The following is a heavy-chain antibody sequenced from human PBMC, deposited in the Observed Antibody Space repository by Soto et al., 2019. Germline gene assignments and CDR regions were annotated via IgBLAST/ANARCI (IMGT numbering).Heavy chain of an antibody. CDR1: GFTFTRYS. J-gene: IGHJ4*02. V-gene: IGHV3-21*06. D-gene: IGHD1-1*01. CDR3: ARESEDLNSSFEY. Sequence: PGGSLRLSCASSGFTFTRYSMNCVRHPPGKWLEWVSSISSTTNYIYYGDSMKGRFTISRDNAKNSLYLEMNSLRAEDTAVYYCARESEDLNSSFEYWGQGTLVTVSS. CDR2: ISSTTNYI.